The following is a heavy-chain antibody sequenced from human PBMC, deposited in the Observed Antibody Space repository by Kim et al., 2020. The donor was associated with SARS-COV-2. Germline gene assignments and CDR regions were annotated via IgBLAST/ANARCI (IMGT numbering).Heavy chain of an antibody. J-gene: IGHJ6*02. CDR3: ARVEYYYYGMDV. Sequence: YYADSVKGRFTIARDNAKNSLYLQMNSLRAEDTAVYYCARVEYYYYGMDVWGQGTTVTVSS. V-gene: IGHV3-21*01.